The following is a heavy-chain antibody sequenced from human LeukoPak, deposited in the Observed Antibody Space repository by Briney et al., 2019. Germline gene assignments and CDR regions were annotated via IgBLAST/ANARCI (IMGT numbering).Heavy chain of an antibody. D-gene: IGHD6-19*01. J-gene: IGHJ4*02. CDR1: GFTVSTNY. CDR3: AKCRPVYSSGWLDY. Sequence: GGSLRLSCAASGFTVSTNYMSWVRQAPGKGLDWVSIIYSDGRTYYADSVKGRFTISRDNSKNTLYLQMNSLRAEDTAVYYCAKCRPVYSSGWLDYWGQGTLVTVSS. V-gene: IGHV3-66*02. CDR2: IYSDGRT.